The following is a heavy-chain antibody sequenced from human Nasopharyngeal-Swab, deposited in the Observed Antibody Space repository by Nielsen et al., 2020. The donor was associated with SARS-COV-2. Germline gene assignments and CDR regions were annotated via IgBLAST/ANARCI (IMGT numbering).Heavy chain of an antibody. J-gene: IGHJ4*02. Sequence: SETLSLTCTVSGGSISSYYWSWIRQPPGKGLEWIGYIYYSGSTNYNPSLKSRVTISVDTSKNQFSLKLSSVTAADTAVYYCANSPYRSGWYYFAYWGQGTLVTVAS. CDR1: GGSISSYY. CDR3: ANSPYRSGWYYFAY. V-gene: IGHV4-59*01. D-gene: IGHD6-13*01. CDR2: IYYSGST.